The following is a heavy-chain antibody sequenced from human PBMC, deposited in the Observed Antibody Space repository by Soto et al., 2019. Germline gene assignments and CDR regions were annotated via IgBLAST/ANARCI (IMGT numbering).Heavy chain of an antibody. CDR3: AIVASASSSWYFHYYYYGMDV. Sequence: PXGPLKLSGASCGLTFSSYAIHGVRQAPDKGLERVAVISYDGSNKYYANSVKGRFTITRDNSKNTLYLQRNSLRAEDKAVYYWAIVASASSSWYFHYYYYGMDVWGQGTMVTVSS. CDR2: ISYDGSNK. J-gene: IGHJ6*02. D-gene: IGHD6-13*01. CDR1: GLTFSSYA. V-gene: IGHV3-30-3*01.